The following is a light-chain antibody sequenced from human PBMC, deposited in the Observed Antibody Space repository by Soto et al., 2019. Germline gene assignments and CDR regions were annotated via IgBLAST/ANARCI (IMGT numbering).Light chain of an antibody. CDR3: QKYNSAPLT. J-gene: IGKJ4*01. Sequence: DIQMTQSPSTLSASVGGRVTITCRASQTVHSWVAWYQQKPGKAPKILMYDASNLESGVPSRFSGSGSGTEFTLTISSLQPEDVAAYYCQKYNSAPLTFGGGTKVEIK. CDR1: QTVHSW. V-gene: IGKV1-5*01. CDR2: DAS.